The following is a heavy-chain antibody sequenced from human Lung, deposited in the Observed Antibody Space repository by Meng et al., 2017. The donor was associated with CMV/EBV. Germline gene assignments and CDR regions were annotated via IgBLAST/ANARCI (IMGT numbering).Heavy chain of an antibody. J-gene: IGHJ4*02. Sequence: GESXKISCAASGFPFSSYAMSWVRQAPGKGLEWVSAISGGCDRTYNADSVRSRFTISRDESKNTVYLQMSSLRAEDTAVYYCAKGPLRSGSYPSYFDYWGQGALVTVSS. CDR2: ISGGCDRT. V-gene: IGHV3-23*01. CDR1: GFPFSSYA. CDR3: AKGPLRSGSYPSYFDY. D-gene: IGHD1-26*01.